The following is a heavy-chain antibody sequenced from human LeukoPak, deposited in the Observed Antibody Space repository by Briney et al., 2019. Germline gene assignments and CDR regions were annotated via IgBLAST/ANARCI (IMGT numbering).Heavy chain of an antibody. J-gene: IGHJ4*02. Sequence: PGGSLRLSCAASGFTFSSYSMNWVRQAPGKGLEWVSSISSSSSYIYYADSVKGRFTISRDNAKNSLYLQMNSLRAEDTAVYYCARLPNSSGWFSLDYWGQGTLVTVSS. CDR3: ARLPNSSGWFSLDY. CDR1: GFTFSSYS. CDR2: ISSSSSYI. D-gene: IGHD6-19*01. V-gene: IGHV3-21*01.